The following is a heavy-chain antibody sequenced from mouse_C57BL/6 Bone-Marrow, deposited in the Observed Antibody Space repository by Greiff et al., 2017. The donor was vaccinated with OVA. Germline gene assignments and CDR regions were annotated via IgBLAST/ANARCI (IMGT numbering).Heavy chain of an antibody. V-gene: IGHV1-69*01. D-gene: IGHD2-4*01. CDR2: IDPSDSYT. CDR3: ARGATYDYEGDWFAY. J-gene: IGHJ3*01. Sequence: QVQLQQPGAELVMPGASVKLSCKASGYTFTSYWMHWVKQRPGQGLEWIGEIDPSDSYTNYNQKFQGKSTLTVDKSSSTAYMQLSSLTSEDSAVYYCARGATYDYEGDWFAYWGQGTLVTVSA. CDR1: GYTFTSYW.